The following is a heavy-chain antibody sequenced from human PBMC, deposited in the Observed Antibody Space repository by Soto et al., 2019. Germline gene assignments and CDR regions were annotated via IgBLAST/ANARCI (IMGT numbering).Heavy chain of an antibody. V-gene: IGHV3-11*05. CDR2: ISSSSSYT. J-gene: IGHJ4*02. CDR1: GFTFSDYY. D-gene: IGHD3-10*01. CDR3: ARDHGSGSPFDY. Sequence: GGSLRLSCAASGFTFSDYYMSWIRQAPGKGLEWVSYISSSSSYTNYADSVKGRFTISRDNAKNSLYLQMNSLRAEDTAVYYCARDHGSGSPFDYWGQGTLVTVSS.